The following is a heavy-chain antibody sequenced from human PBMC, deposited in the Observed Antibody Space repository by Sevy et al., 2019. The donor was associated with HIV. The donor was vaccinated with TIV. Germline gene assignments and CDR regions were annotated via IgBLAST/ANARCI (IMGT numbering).Heavy chain of an antibody. D-gene: IGHD2-15*01. CDR2: ISYDGSNK. CDR3: AKGGGSCWHSAPLDY. CDR1: GFTFSSYG. Sequence: GGSLRLSCAASGFTFSSYGMHWVRQAPGKGLEWVAVISYDGSNKYYADSVKGRFTISGDNSKNTLYLQMNSLRAEDTAVYYCAKGGGSCWHSAPLDYWGQGTLVTVSS. V-gene: IGHV3-30*18. J-gene: IGHJ4*02.